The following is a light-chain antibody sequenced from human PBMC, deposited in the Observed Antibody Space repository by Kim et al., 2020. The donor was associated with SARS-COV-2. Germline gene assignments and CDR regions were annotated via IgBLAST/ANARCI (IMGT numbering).Light chain of an antibody. J-gene: IGLJ2*01. CDR1: KLGDKY. Sequence: MTPGQKASLTCSGDKLGDKYACWYQQKPGQSPVLVIYQDSKRPSGIPERFSGSNSGNTATLTISGTQAMDEADYYCQAWDSSTVVFGGGTQLTVL. CDR3: QAWDSSTVV. CDR2: QDS. V-gene: IGLV3-1*01.